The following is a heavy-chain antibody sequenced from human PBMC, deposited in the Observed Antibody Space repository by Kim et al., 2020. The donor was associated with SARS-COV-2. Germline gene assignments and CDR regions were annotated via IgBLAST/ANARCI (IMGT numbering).Heavy chain of an antibody. CDR3: ARGTRQWLVRGPYYDMDV. V-gene: IGHV4-34*01. Sequence: SETLSLTCAVYGGSFSGYYWSWIRQPPGKGLEWIGEINHSGSTNYNPSLKSRVTISVDTSKNQFSLKLSSVTAADTAVYYCARGTRQWLVRGPYYDMDV. CDR2: INHSGST. CDR1: GGSFSGYY. J-gene: IGHJ6*03. D-gene: IGHD6-19*01.